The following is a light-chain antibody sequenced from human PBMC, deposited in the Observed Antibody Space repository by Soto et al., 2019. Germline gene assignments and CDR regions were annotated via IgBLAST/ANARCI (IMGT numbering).Light chain of an antibody. CDR3: RQYNNWPPLT. V-gene: IGKV3-15*01. CDR2: GAS. Sequence: EIFLTQSPSTPSLSSVEIAKRSRTANQSVSSSYLAWYQQKPGQAPRLLIYGASTRATGIPARFSGSGSGTEFTLTISSLQSEDFAVYYCRQYNNWPPLTFGQGTRLEI. J-gene: IGKJ5*01. CDR1: QSVSSSY.